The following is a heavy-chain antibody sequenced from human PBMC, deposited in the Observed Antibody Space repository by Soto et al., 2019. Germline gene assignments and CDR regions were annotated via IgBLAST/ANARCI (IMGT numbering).Heavy chain of an antibody. J-gene: IGHJ3*02. D-gene: IGHD3-9*01. Sequence: PSETLSLTCTVSGGSISSSSYYWGWIRQPPGKGLEWIGSIYYSGSTYYNPSLKSRVTISVDTSKNQFSLKLSSVTAADTAVYYCARRRLYYDICCDAFEIWGQGTMVTGSS. CDR3: ARRRLYYDICCDAFEI. CDR1: GGSISSSSYY. V-gene: IGHV4-39*01. CDR2: IYYSGST.